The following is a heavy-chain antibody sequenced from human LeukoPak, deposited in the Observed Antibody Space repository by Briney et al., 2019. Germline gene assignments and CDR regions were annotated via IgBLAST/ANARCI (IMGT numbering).Heavy chain of an antibody. D-gene: IGHD3-10*01. V-gene: IGHV3-23*01. CDR1: GFTFSSFA. J-gene: IGHJ6*03. Sequence: PGGSLRLSRAASGFTFSSFAMSWVRQAPGKELEWVSSISAGGGSTYYADFVKDRFTISRDNSQNTLYLQMNSLRAEDTAVHYYAKQFGSGAPYYYYMDVWGKGTTVIVSS. CDR3: AKQFGSGAPYYYYMDV. CDR2: ISAGGGST.